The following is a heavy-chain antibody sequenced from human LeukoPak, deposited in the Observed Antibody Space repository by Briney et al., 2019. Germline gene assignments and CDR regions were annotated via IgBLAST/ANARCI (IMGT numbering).Heavy chain of an antibody. V-gene: IGHV3-30*02. J-gene: IGHJ6*03. CDR1: GFTFSAFG. CDR2: TRYDGSDK. CDR3: AKEGYSSNKGCSNPPYYYYYMDV. D-gene: IGHD2-2*01. Sequence: GGSLRLSCATSGFTFSAFGMHWVRQAPGKGLEWVAFTRYDGSDKFHVDSVKGRFTISRDNSKNTLYLQMNSLRPEDTAVYYCAKEGYSSNKGCSNPPYYYYYMDVWGKGTTVSVSS.